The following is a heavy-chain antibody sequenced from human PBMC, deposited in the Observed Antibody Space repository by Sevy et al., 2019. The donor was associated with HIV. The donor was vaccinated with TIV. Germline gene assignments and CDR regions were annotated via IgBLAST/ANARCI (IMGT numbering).Heavy chain of an antibody. J-gene: IGHJ4*02. Sequence: GGSLRLSCAASGFSFSNYAMHGVRQAPGKGLEWVAVISTDITKQYYADSMRGRFTISGDNFKNTLYLRMDSLSTEDTAMYYCAKDGNIGYTDFDYWGQGTLVTVSS. D-gene: IGHD5-12*01. CDR3: AKDGNIGYTDFDY. V-gene: IGHV3-30*04. CDR2: ISTDITKQ. CDR1: GFSFSNYA.